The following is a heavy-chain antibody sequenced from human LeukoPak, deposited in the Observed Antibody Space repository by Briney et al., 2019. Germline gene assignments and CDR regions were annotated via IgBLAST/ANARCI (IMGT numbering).Heavy chain of an antibody. CDR2: IYYSGST. Sequence: SLTLSLTCTVSGGSISSSSYYWGWIRQPPGKGLEWIGSIYYSGSTYYNPSLKSRVTISVDTSKNQFSLKLSSVTAADTAVYYCARQLDLGYSSSSEFDYWGQGTLVTVSS. CDR3: ARQLDLGYSSSSEFDY. CDR1: GGSISSSSYY. J-gene: IGHJ4*02. V-gene: IGHV4-39*01. D-gene: IGHD6-6*01.